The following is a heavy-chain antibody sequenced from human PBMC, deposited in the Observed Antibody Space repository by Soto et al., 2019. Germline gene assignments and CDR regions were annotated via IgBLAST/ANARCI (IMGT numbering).Heavy chain of an antibody. V-gene: IGHV3-23*01. CDR1: GFTFSSYA. CDR3: AKDAIVVVPAAINYYGMDV. Sequence: SLRLSCAASGFTFSSYAMSWVRQAPGKGLEWVSAISGSGGSTYYADSVKGRFTISRDNSKNTLYLQMNSLRAEDTAVYYCAKDAIVVVPAAINYYGMDVWGQGTTVTVSS. D-gene: IGHD2-2*02. J-gene: IGHJ6*02. CDR2: ISGSGGST.